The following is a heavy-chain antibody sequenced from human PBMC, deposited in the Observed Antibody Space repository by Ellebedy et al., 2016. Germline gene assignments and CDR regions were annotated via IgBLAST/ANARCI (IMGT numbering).Heavy chain of an antibody. CDR3: ARDPGYHYYGMDV. Sequence: ETLSLTCTVSGGSISSGGYYWTWVRQAPGKGLEWVANIKQDGSEKYYVDSVKGRFTISRDNAKNSLYLQMTSLRAEDTAVYYCARDPGYHYYGMDVWGQGTTVTVPS. CDR2: IKQDGSEK. CDR1: GGSISSGGYY. V-gene: IGHV3-7*01. J-gene: IGHJ6*02.